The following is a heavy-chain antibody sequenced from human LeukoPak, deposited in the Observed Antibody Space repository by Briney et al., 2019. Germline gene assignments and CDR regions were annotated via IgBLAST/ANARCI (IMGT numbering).Heavy chain of an antibody. D-gene: IGHD1-26*01. CDR2: IYYSGST. Sequence: SETLSLTCTVSGGSISSSGYYWGWIRQPPGKGLEWIGSIYYSGSTYYNPSLKSRVTISVDTSKNQFSLKLSSVTAADTAVYYCARDSGWELGLYDYWGQGTLVTVSS. V-gene: IGHV4-39*07. CDR1: GGSISSSGYY. CDR3: ARDSGWELGLYDY. J-gene: IGHJ4*02.